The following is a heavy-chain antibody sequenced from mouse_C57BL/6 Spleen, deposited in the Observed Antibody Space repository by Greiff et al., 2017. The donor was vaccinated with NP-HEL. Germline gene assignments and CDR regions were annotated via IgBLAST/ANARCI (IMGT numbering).Heavy chain of an antibody. J-gene: IGHJ2*01. CDR2: IDPSDSYT. CDR3: ARDYYGSRRYFDY. CDR1: GYTFTSYW. V-gene: IGHV1-69*01. Sequence: VQLQQSGAELVMPGASVKLSCKASGYTFTSYWMHWVKQRPGQGLEWIGEIDPSDSYTNYNQKFKGKSTLTVDKSSSTAYMQLSSLTSEDSAVYYCARDYYGSRRYFDYWGQGTTLTVSS. D-gene: IGHD1-1*01.